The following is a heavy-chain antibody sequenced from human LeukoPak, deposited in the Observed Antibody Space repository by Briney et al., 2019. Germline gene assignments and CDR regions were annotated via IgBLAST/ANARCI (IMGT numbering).Heavy chain of an antibody. D-gene: IGHD6-6*01. Sequence: PGGSLRLSCAASGFTFNSYAMSWVRQAPGKGLEWVSAISARVGTTYYADSVKGRFTISRDNSKNTLYLQMNSLGAEDTAVYYCAKDSQIAARPPYYFDYWGQGTLVTVSS. CDR1: GFTFNSYA. J-gene: IGHJ4*02. CDR2: ISARVGTT. CDR3: AKDSQIAARPPYYFDY. V-gene: IGHV3-23*01.